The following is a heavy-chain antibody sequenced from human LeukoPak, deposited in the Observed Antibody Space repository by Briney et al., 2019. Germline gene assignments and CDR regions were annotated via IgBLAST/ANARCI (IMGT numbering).Heavy chain of an antibody. V-gene: IGHV3-11*04. J-gene: IGHJ3*02. CDR2: ISSSGSTI. D-gene: IGHD2-2*01. CDR3: ARYCSSTSCHDAFDI. CDR1: GFTFSDYY. Sequence: PGGSLRLSCAASGFTFSDYYMSWIRQAPGKGLEWVSYISSSGSTIYYADSVKGRFTISRDNAKNSLYLQMNSLRAEDTAVYYCARYCSSTSCHDAFDIWGQGTMVTVSS.